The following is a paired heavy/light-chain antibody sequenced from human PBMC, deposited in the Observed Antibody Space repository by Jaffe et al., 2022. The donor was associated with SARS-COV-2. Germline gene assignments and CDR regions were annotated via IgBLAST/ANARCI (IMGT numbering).Light chain of an antibody. CDR2: GAS. V-gene: IGKV3-20*01. J-gene: IGKJ2*01. Sequence: EIVLTQSPGTLSLSPGERATLSCRASQSFSRFYLAWYQQKPGQAPRLLIYGASSRATGIPDRFSGSGSGTDFTLTISRLEPEDFAVYYCQQYGSSPPYTFGQGTKLEIK. CDR3: QQYGSSPPYT. CDR1: QSFSRFY.
Heavy chain of an antibody. CDR2: TSYDDNDK. CDR3: ARGMMATLMADY. J-gene: IGHJ4*02. V-gene: IGHV3-30-3*01. CDR1: GFIFRSHS. D-gene: IGHD5-12*01. Sequence: QVQLVESGGGVVQPGRSLRLSCAASGFIFRSHSLHWVRQAPGKGLEWVAITSYDDNDKSYADSVKGRFTISRDNSRNTLYLQMNGLTPEDTALYYCARGMMATLMADYWGQGTLVTVSS.